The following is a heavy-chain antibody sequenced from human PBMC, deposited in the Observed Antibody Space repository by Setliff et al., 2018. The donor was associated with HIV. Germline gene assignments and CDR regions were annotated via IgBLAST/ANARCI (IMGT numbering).Heavy chain of an antibody. CDR2: IYYSGTT. D-gene: IGHD3-22*01. CDR3: ARRIYYYDSNNFLREEGFDP. V-gene: IGHV4-39*01. Sequence: SETLSLTCNVSGFSFRNSFYNWGWIRQPPGKGLEWIGTIYYSGTTHYNPSLNSRVIISVDTSKNQFSLRLNSVTAADTAVYYCARRIYYYDSNNFLREEGFDPWGQGTLVTVSS. J-gene: IGHJ5*02. CDR1: GFSFRNSFYN.